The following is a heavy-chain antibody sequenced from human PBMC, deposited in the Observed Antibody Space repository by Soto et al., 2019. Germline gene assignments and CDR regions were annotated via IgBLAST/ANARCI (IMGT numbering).Heavy chain of an antibody. CDR2: FDPEDGET. Sequence: ASVKVSCKVSGYTLTELSMHWVRQAPGKGLEWMGGFDPEDGETIYAQKFQGRVTMTEDTSTDTAYMELSSLRSEDTAVYYCATVRFTMVRGVHAPDSYPPNWFDPWGQGTLVTVSS. CDR3: ATVRFTMVRGVHAPDSYPPNWFDP. V-gene: IGHV1-24*01. D-gene: IGHD3-10*01. J-gene: IGHJ5*02. CDR1: GYTLTELS.